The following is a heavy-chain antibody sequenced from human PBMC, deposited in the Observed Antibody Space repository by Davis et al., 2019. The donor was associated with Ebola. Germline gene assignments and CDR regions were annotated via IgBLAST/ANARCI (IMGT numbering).Heavy chain of an antibody. CDR1: GYSFTSYW. D-gene: IGHD3-22*01. CDR3: ARALYYYDSSGYPFDY. J-gene: IGHJ4*02. Sequence: PGGSLRLSCKGSGYSFTSYWIGWVRQLPGKGLEWMGIIYPGDSDTRYSPSFQGQVTISADKSISTAYLQWSSLKASDTAMYYCARALYYYDSSGYPFDYWGQGTLVTVSS. CDR2: IYPGDSDT. V-gene: IGHV5-51*01.